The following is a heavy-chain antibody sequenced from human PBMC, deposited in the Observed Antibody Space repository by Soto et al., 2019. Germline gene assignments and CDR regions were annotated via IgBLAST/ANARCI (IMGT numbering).Heavy chain of an antibody. Sequence: GDSLKISCKAVGYSFTSYWIGWVRQMPGKGLEWMGIIFPDDSDTRYSPSFKGQVTITADKSINTAYLQWSSLKASDTAIYYCARHGSIGASRNWFGPWGQGTQVTVSS. D-gene: IGHD6-6*01. CDR2: IFPDDSDT. J-gene: IGHJ5*02. CDR1: GYSFTSYW. V-gene: IGHV5-51*01. CDR3: ARHGSIGASRNWFGP.